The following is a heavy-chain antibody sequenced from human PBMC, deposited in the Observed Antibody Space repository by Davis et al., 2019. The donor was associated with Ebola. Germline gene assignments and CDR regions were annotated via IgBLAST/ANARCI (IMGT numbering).Heavy chain of an antibody. CDR2: INADGSTT. J-gene: IGHJ4*02. D-gene: IGHD3-16*01. CDR3: AKNTPGGDYRDH. CDR1: GFTFSTHW. V-gene: IGHV3-74*01. Sequence: PAGSLTLSCAASGFTFSTHWMHWVRHVPGTGLVWVSRINADGSTTNYADSVKGRFTISRDNSKNTLYLQMNSLRAEDTAVDYCAKNTPGGDYRDHWGQGTLVTVAS.